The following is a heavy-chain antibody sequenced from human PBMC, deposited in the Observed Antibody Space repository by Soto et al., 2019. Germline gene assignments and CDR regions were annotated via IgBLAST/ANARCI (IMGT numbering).Heavy chain of an antibody. Sequence: ASVKVSCKASGYTFTNYAMHWVRQAPGQRLEWMGWINAGNGNTKYSQKFQGRVTITADESTSTAYMELSSLRSDDTAIYYCVRVVAIPGYPDNWGQGTLVTVSS. CDR1: GYTFTNYA. CDR2: INAGNGNT. J-gene: IGHJ4*02. CDR3: VRVVAIPGYPDN. D-gene: IGHD5-12*01. V-gene: IGHV1-3*01.